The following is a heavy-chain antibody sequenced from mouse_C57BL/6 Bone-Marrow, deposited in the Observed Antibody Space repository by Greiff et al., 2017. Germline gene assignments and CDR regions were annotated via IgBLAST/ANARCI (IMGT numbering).Heavy chain of an antibody. J-gene: IGHJ3*01. CDR3: ARRFGYYGSSHFAY. Sequence: EVKLMESGPGLVKPSQSLSLTCSVTGYSITSGYYWNWIRQFPGNKLEWMGYISYDGSNNYNPSLKNRISITRDTSKNQFFLKLNSVTTEDTATYYCARRFGYYGSSHFAYWGQGTLVTVSA. CDR1: GYSITSGYY. CDR2: ISYDGSN. V-gene: IGHV3-6*01. D-gene: IGHD1-1*01.